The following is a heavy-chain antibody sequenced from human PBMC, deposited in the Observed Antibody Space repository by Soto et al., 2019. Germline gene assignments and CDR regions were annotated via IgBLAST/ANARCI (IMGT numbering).Heavy chain of an antibody. CDR2: INPNSGGT. J-gene: IGHJ4*02. V-gene: IGHV1-2*02. Sequence: ASVKVSCKASGYTFTGYYMHWVRQAPGQGLEWMGWINPNSGGTNYAQKFQGRVTMTRDTSISTAYMELSRLRSDDTAVYYCARDTEGVAVAASDYWGQGTLVTVSS. CDR3: ARDTEGVAVAASDY. CDR1: GYTFTGYY. D-gene: IGHD6-19*01.